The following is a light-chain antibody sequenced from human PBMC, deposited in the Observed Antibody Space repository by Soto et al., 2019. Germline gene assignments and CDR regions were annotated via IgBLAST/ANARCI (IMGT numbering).Light chain of an antibody. CDR3: SSYTRKTTVV. V-gene: IGLV2-14*01. J-gene: IGLJ2*01. CDR1: SSDVGYYNY. Sequence: QSALTQPASVSGSPGQSITISCTGTSSDVGYYNYVSWYQHHPGKAPKVMIYEVSNRPSGVSNRFSGSKSGTTASLTISGLQAEDEADYYCSSYTRKTTVVFGGGTKVTVL. CDR2: EVS.